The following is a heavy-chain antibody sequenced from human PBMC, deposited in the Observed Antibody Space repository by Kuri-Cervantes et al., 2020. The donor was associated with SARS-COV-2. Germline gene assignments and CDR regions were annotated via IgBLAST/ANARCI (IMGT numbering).Heavy chain of an antibody. CDR3: ARDLYQLLYFDY. J-gene: IGHJ4*02. CDR2: ISSSSSYT. V-gene: IGHV3-11*06. Sequence: GESLKIYCAASGFTFSDYYMSWIRQAPGKGLEWVSYISSSSSYTNYADSVKGRFTISRDNAKNSLYLQMNSLRAEDTAVYYCARDLYQLLYFDYWGQGNQVNCSS. CDR1: GFTFSDYY. D-gene: IGHD2-2*01.